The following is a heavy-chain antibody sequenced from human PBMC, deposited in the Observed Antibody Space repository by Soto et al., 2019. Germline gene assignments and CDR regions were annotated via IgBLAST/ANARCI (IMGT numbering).Heavy chain of an antibody. Sequence: EVQLLESGGGLVQPGGSLRLSCLASRFTFHNHGMTWVRQAPGKGPEWVSSISADGYTTYYADSVRGRFTISRDNSKDTMYVQMNSLKAEDTAVYYCAREASVPSLGEFWYSDLWGRGTPVTVSS. CDR3: AREASVPSLGEFWYSDL. CDR1: RFTFHNHG. V-gene: IGHV3-23*01. CDR2: ISADGYTT. D-gene: IGHD3-10*01. J-gene: IGHJ2*01.